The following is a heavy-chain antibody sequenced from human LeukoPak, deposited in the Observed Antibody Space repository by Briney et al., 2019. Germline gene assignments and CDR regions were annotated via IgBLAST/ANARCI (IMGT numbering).Heavy chain of an antibody. V-gene: IGHV4-31*03. Sequence: SETLSLTCTVSGGSISSGGYSWSWIRQHPGKGLEWIGYIYYSGSTYYNPSLKSRVTISVDTSKNQFSLKLSSVTAADTAVYYCARVAYGSYLRDPDYWGQGTLVTVSS. CDR1: GGSISSGGYS. J-gene: IGHJ4*02. CDR2: IYYSGST. D-gene: IGHD2-15*01. CDR3: ARVAYGSYLRDPDY.